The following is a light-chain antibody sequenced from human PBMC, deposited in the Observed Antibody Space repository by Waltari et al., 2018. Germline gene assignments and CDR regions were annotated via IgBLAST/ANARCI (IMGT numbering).Light chain of an antibody. CDR3: QQYHSTPLT. J-gene: IGKJ4*01. Sequence: IVMTQSPDLLSVSLGERATINCKSSQSVLYSSNNKNYLAWYQQKPGQPPKLLMYWASTRESGVPDRFSGSGSGTDFTLTISSLQAEDVAVYFCQQYHSTPLTFGGGTKVEI. CDR1: QSVLYSSNNKNY. V-gene: IGKV4-1*01. CDR2: WAS.